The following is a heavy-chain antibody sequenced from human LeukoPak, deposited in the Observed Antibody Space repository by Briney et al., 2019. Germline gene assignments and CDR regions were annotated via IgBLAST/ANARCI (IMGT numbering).Heavy chain of an antibody. D-gene: IGHD4-17*01. J-gene: IGHJ4*02. CDR1: GGSISSSSYS. CDR2: IYYIGST. V-gene: IGHV4-39*01. CDR3: ARLSATVTTDIFDY. Sequence: SETLSLTCTVPGGSISSSSYSWGWIRQPPGKGLEWIGSIYYIGSTYYNPSLNSRVTITVDTYKTQFSLQLSSVTAADTAVYYCARLSATVTTDIFDYWGQGTLVTVSS.